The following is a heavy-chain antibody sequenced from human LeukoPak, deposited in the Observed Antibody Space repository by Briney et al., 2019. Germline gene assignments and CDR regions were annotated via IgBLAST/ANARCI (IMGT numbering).Heavy chain of an antibody. Sequence: SETLSLTCTVSGGSISTYYWSWIRQPPGKGLEWIGYIYYSGTTNYNPSLKSRVTISVDTSKNQFSLKLSSVTAADTAVYYCARERRDGYNYSIDYWGQGTLVTASS. V-gene: IGHV4-59*01. J-gene: IGHJ4*02. D-gene: IGHD5-24*01. CDR1: GGSISTYY. CDR3: ARERRDGYNYSIDY. CDR2: IYYSGTT.